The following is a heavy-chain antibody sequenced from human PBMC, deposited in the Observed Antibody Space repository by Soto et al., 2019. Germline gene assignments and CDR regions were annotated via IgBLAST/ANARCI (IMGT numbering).Heavy chain of an antibody. CDR2: MNPNSGNT. D-gene: IGHD4-17*01. CDR1: GYTFTSYD. Sequence: QVQLVQSGAEVKKPGASVKVSCKASGYTFTSYDINWVRQATGQGLEWMGWMNPNSGNTGYAQKFQGRVTLTRNTSINTAYMELSSLRSEDTAVYYCARGDVAYGTFYCGMDVWGQGTTVTVSS. CDR3: ARGDVAYGTFYCGMDV. V-gene: IGHV1-8*01. J-gene: IGHJ6*02.